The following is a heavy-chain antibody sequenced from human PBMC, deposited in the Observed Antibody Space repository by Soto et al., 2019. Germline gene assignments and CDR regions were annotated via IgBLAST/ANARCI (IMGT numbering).Heavy chain of an antibody. D-gene: IGHD5-18*01. V-gene: IGHV3-30*18. CDR2: ISYGGSNK. Sequence: GGSLRLSCVASGFTFSSYGMHWVRQAPGKGLEWVAVISYGGSNKYYADSVKGRFTVSRDNSKNTLYLQMNSLRAEDAAVYYCGKNGYSYGPWYFDYWGQGTLVTVSS. J-gene: IGHJ4*02. CDR3: GKNGYSYGPWYFDY. CDR1: GFTFSSYG.